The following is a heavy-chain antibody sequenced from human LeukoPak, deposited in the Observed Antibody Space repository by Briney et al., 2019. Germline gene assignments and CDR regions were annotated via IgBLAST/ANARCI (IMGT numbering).Heavy chain of an antibody. V-gene: IGHV1-2*02. CDR3: AKGKLSATGLDY. CDR2: IKPNTGGT. J-gene: IGHJ4*02. CDR1: GYTFTGYY. Sequence: ASVKVSCKASGYTFTGYYIHWVRQAPGHGLEWMGWIKPNTGGTNYAQKFQGRVTMTRDTSISTAYMELSGLSSDDTAVYYCAKGKLSATGLDYWGQGTLVTVSS. D-gene: IGHD1-1*01.